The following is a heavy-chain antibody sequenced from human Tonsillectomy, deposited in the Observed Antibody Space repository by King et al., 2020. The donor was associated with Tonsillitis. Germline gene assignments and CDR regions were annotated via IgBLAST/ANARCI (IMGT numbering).Heavy chain of an antibody. D-gene: IGHD3-16*01. Sequence: QFTLKESGPTLVKPKQTLTLTCTFSGFSLNTTAVGVGWIRQPPGKALEWLALIYWDDDKLYSPSLKSRLTITKDTSKSQVGLTMTNMDPVDTATYYCAHESLLDAEGGFDYWGQGTLVTVSS. CDR1: GFSLNTTAVG. CDR2: IYWDDDK. V-gene: IGHV2-5*02. J-gene: IGHJ4*02. CDR3: AHESLLDAEGGFDY.